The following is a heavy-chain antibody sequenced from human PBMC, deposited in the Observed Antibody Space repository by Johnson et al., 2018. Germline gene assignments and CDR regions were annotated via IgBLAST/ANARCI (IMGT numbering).Heavy chain of an antibody. CDR2: IYYSGST. CDR1: GGSISGYY. V-gene: IGHV4-59*01. Sequence: QVQLQESGPGLVKPSETLSLTCTVSGGSISGYYWSWIRQPPGKGLEWIGYIYYSGSTNYNPSLKSRVTISVDTSKSQFSLKLSSVTAAGTAVYYCARRVARSDAFDSWGQGTMVTVSA. J-gene: IGHJ3*02. CDR3: ARRVARSDAFDS.